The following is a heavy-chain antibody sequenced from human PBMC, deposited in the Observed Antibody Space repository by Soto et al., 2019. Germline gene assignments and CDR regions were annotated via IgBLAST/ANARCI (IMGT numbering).Heavy chain of an antibody. J-gene: IGHJ5*02. Sequence: ASVKVSCKASGYTFTGYYMHWVRQAPGQGFEWMGWINPNSGGTNYAQKFQGWVTMTMDTSISTAYMELSRLRSDDTAVYYCAREYSSSSRWFDPWGQGTVVTVSS. CDR1: GYTFTGYY. CDR2: INPNSGGT. D-gene: IGHD6-6*01. CDR3: AREYSSSSRWFDP. V-gene: IGHV1-2*04.